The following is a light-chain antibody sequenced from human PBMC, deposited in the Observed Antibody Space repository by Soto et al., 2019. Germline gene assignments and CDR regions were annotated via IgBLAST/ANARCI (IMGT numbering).Light chain of an antibody. CDR1: SSDVGSSNS. V-gene: IGLV2-8*01. J-gene: IGLJ2*01. CDR3: NSYAGSNNLV. Sequence: QSALTQPPSASGSPGQSVTISCTGTSSDVGSSNSVSWYQQHPGKAPKLMIYEVSKRPSGVPDRFSGSKSGNTASLTVSGLQAEDEADYYCNSYAGSNNLVFGGGTKLT. CDR2: EVS.